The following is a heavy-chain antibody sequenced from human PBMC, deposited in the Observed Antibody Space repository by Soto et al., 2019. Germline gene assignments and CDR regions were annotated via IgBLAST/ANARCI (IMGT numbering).Heavy chain of an antibody. Sequence: PSETLSLTCTVSGGSISSGGYYWSWIRQHPGKGLEWIGYIYYSGSTYYNPSLKSRVTISVDTSKNQFSLKLSSVTAADTAVYYCARDGGAYYGSGYYYFDYWGQGTLVTVSS. CDR3: ARDGGAYYGSGYYYFDY. J-gene: IGHJ4*02. V-gene: IGHV4-31*03. CDR2: IYYSGST. CDR1: GGSISSGGYY. D-gene: IGHD3-10*01.